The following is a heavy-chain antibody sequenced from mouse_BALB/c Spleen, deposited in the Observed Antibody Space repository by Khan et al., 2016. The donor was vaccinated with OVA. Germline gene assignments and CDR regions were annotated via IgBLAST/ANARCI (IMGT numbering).Heavy chain of an antibody. D-gene: IGHD2-14*01. J-gene: IGHJ4*01. CDR3: ARGGAAYYRNDGGAMEY. Sequence: QIQLVQSGPELKKPGETVRISCKASGYTFTTAGIQWVQKMPGKGLKWIGWINTHSGVPKYAEDFKGRFAFSLEISVNTAYLQITNIKKEEKATYYCARGGAAYYRNDGGAMEYWGQGTSVTVSS. CDR2: INTHSGVP. CDR1: GYTFTTAG. V-gene: IGHV9-4*02.